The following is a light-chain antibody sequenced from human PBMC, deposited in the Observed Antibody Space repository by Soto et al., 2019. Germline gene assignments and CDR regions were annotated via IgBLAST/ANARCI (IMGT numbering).Light chain of an antibody. CDR3: LQSNKWPLT. V-gene: IGKV3-15*01. CDR1: QSVSAN. CDR2: GAS. J-gene: IGKJ1*01. Sequence: EIVMTQSPATLSVSPGERVILSCRASQSVSANLAWYQQKPGQAPRLLIYGASTRATGLPARFSGSGSGTEFTLTINILQSEDFAVYYCLQSNKWPLTFGQGTKVDLK.